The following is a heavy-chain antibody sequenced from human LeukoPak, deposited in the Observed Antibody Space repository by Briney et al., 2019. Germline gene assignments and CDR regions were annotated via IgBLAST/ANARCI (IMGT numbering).Heavy chain of an antibody. CDR1: GGTFSSYA. J-gene: IGHJ4*02. CDR3: ASTKRYSSSWYDTQYYFDY. Sequence: SVKVSCQPSGGTFSSYAISWVRQAPGHGPEWMGGIIPIFGTANYAQKFQGRVTITADESTSRAYMELSSLRSEDTAVYYCASTKRYSSSWYDTQYYFDYWGQGTLVTVSS. CDR2: IIPIFGTA. D-gene: IGHD6-13*01. V-gene: IGHV1-69*13.